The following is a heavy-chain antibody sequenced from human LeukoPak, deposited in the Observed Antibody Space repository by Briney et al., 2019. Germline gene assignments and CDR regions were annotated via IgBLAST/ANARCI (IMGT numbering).Heavy chain of an antibody. CDR3: AKHNWNYDS. D-gene: IGHD1-1*01. Sequence: GRSLRLSCSASGFTFDDNSMHWVRQAPGKGLEWVSLISGDGGTTYYADSVKGRFTISRDNSKNSLYLQMSSLRTEDTALYYCAKHNWNYDSWGQGTLVTVSS. CDR1: GFTFDDNS. J-gene: IGHJ5*01. CDR2: ISGDGGTT. V-gene: IGHV3-43*02.